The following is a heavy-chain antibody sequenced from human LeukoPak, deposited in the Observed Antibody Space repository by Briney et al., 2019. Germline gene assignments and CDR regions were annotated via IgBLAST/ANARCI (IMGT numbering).Heavy chain of an antibody. CDR1: GFTLSRHW. D-gene: IGHD1-26*01. CDR3: VREIYVVGPAAFDV. V-gene: IGHV3-74*01. J-gene: IGHJ3*01. Sequence: PGGSLRLSCAASGFTLSRHWMHWVRQAPGKGLVWVSYIESDGSGATYADPVKGRFTISRDNAKNTLYLQMNSLRGEDTAVYFCVREIYVVGPAAFDVWGQGTMVTVSS. CDR2: IESDGSGA.